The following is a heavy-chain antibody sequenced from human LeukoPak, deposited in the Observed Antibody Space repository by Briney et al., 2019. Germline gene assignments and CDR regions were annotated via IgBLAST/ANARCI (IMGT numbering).Heavy chain of an antibody. CDR1: GGSISSSSYY. J-gene: IGHJ5*02. Sequence: SETLSLTCTVSGGSISSSSYYWGWIRQPPGKGLEWIGSIYYSGSTYYNPSLKSRVTISVDTSKNQFSLKLSSVTAADTAVYYCARTRGGSGSRNWFDPWGQGTLVTVSS. V-gene: IGHV4-39*07. CDR2: IYYSGST. CDR3: ARTRGGSGSRNWFDP. D-gene: IGHD3-10*01.